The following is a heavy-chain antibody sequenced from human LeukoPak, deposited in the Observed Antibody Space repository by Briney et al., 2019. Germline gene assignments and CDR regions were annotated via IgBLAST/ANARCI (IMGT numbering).Heavy chain of an antibody. Sequence: PSETLSLTCTVSGGSISSYYWSWIRQPPGKGLEWIGYIYYSGSTYYNPSLKSRVTISVDTSKNQFSLKLSSVTAADTAVYYCARLSKTEYSYYDILTGSFHFDYWGQGTLVTVSS. CDR2: IYYSGST. CDR3: ARLSKTEYSYYDILTGSFHFDY. CDR1: GGSISSYY. V-gene: IGHV4-59*01. D-gene: IGHD3-9*01. J-gene: IGHJ4*02.